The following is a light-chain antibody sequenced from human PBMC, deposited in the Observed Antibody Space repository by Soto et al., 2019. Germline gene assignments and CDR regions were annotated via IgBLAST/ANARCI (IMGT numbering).Light chain of an antibody. Sequence: EIVMTQSPATLSVSPGERATLSCRASQSVSSNLAWYQQKPGQTPKLLIYVASTRATGIPASFSGGGSGTEFTLTISSLQSEDFAVYYCQQYNVWPLTFGGGTKVEFK. CDR1: QSVSSN. CDR3: QQYNVWPLT. V-gene: IGKV3-15*01. J-gene: IGKJ4*01. CDR2: VAS.